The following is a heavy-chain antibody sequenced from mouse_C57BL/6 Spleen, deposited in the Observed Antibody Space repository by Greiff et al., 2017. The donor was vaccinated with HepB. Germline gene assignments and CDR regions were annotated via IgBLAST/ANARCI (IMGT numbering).Heavy chain of an antibody. CDR2: ISSGGDYI. D-gene: IGHD1-1*01. V-gene: IGHV5-9-1*02. CDR1: GFTFSSYA. Sequence: EVKLVESGEGLVKPGGSLKLSCAASGFTFSSYAMSWVRQTPEKRLEWVAYISSGGDYIYYADTVKGRFTISRDNARNTLYLQMSSLKSEDTAMYYCTRGPCITTVFDYWGQGTTLTVSS. CDR3: TRGPCITTVFDY. J-gene: IGHJ2*01.